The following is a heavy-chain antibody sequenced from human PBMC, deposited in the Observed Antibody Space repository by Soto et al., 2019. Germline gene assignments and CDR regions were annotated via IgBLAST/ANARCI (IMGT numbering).Heavy chain of an antibody. V-gene: IGHV1-24*01. D-gene: IGHD3-10*01. Sequence: ASVKVSCKVSGDALSEVPIHWVRQIPGKGLEWMGGIDPEDGEPIYAQQFQGRLIVTEDTSTDTAHMELSTLNFDDTAVYYCTKVPNLVRGFMGQKLLWLDSWGQGTLVTVSS. CDR1: GDALSEVP. J-gene: IGHJ5*01. CDR3: TKVPNLVRGFMGQKLLWLDS. CDR2: IDPEDGEP.